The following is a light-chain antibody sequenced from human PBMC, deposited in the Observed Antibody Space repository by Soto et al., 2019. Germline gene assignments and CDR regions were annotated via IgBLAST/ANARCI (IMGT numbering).Light chain of an antibody. CDR2: EVS. V-gene: IGLV2-14*01. Sequence: QSALPQPASVSGSPGQSITISCTGTSNDIGNYNYVSWYQQHPGKAPKVMIYEVSNRPSGISNRFSGSKSGNTASPTISGLQAEDEADYYCTSYTTISTLYVFGSGTKVTVL. J-gene: IGLJ1*01. CDR3: TSYTTISTLYV. CDR1: SNDIGNYNY.